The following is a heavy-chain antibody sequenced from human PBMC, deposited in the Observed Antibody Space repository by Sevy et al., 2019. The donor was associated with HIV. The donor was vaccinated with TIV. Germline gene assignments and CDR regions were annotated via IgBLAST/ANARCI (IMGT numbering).Heavy chain of an antibody. V-gene: IGHV4-4*07. CDR2: INTSGST. CDR1: GDSFSSYF. Sequence: GSLRLSCTVSGDSFSSYFWAWIRQPAGKGLEWIGRINTSGSTNYNPSLKSRVTMSVNTSMSKFSVKVTSLTAADTAIYFCARSNWVTATNGFSKSYYFDYWGQGSLVTVSS. J-gene: IGHJ4*02. D-gene: IGHD7-27*01. CDR3: ARSNWVTATNGFSKSYYFDY.